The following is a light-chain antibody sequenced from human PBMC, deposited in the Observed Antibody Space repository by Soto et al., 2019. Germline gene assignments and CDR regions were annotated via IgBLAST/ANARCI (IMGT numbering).Light chain of an antibody. CDR1: QGIRNV. CDR3: LQDYNYPRT. Sequence: AIQMTQSPSSLSASVGDRVNITCRTSQGIRNVLGWFQQKPGKAPKLLINAASNLQSGVPSRFSGSGSGTDFTLTISSLQPEDFATYYCLQDYNYPRTFGQETKVEIK. V-gene: IGKV1-6*01. J-gene: IGKJ1*01. CDR2: AAS.